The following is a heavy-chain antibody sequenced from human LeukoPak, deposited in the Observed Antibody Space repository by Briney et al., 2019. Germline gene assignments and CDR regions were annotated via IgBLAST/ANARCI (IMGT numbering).Heavy chain of an antibody. CDR1: GGSFSGYY. Sequence: PSETLSLTCVVYGGSFSGYYWSWTRLSPGKGLEWIGEINHSGSANYNVSLKSRVTISVDTSKNQFSLKLSSVTAADTAVYYCARGDYYYMDVWGKGTMVTVSS. CDR3: ARGDYYYMDV. J-gene: IGHJ6*03. V-gene: IGHV4-34*01. CDR2: INHSGSA.